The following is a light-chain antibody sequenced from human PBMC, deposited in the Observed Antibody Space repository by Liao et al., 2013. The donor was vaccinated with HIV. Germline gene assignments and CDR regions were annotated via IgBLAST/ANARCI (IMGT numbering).Light chain of an antibody. Sequence: SYVLTQPPSLSVAPGKTARITCGGNNIGSKSVHWYQQKPGQAPVLVIYYDSDRPSGIPERFSGSNSGNTATLTISRVEAGDEADYYCQVWDSSSDHPYVFGTGTKVTVL. CDR1: NIGSKS. J-gene: IGLJ1*01. V-gene: IGLV3-21*01. CDR2: YDS. CDR3: QVWDSSSDHPYV.